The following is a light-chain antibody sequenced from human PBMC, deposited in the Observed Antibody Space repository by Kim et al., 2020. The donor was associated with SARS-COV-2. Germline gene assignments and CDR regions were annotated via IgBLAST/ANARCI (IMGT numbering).Light chain of an antibody. J-gene: IGLJ1*01. V-gene: IGLV1-40*01. CDR2: GNS. Sequence: VTSSCTGSSSDIGAGDDVNCYQQLPGPAPKPLIYGNSDRPSGAPDLFSGSKAGTSASPAITGLQAEDEADYYCQSYDSCLSGSGVFGTGTKVTVL. CDR3: QSYDSCLSGSGV. CDR1: SSDIGAGDD.